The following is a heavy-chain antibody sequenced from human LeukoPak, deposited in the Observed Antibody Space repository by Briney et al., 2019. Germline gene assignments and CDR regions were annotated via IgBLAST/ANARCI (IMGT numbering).Heavy chain of an antibody. D-gene: IGHD3-22*01. Sequence: GGSLRLSCAASGFTFSSYSMNWVRQAPGKGLEWVSSISSSSSYIYYADSVKGRFTISRDNAKHSLYLQMNSLRAEDTAVYYCARGHSRCYYYDFDYWGQGTLVAVSS. CDR1: GFTFSSYS. J-gene: IGHJ4*02. CDR3: ARGHSRCYYYDFDY. CDR2: ISSSSSYI. V-gene: IGHV3-21*01.